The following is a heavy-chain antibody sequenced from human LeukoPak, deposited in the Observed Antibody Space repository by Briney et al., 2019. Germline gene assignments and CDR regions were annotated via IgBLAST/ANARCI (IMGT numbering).Heavy chain of an antibody. D-gene: IGHD2-21*02. V-gene: IGHV1-18*01. CDR3: ARDDCGGDCPDY. CDR1: GYTFTTYG. CDR2: ISAYNGNT. Sequence: ASVKVSCKASGYTFTTYGISWVRQAPGQGLEWMGWISAYNGNTNYAQKLQGRVTMTTDTSTSTAYMELRSLRSDDTAVYYCARDDCGGDCPDYWGQGTLVTVSS. J-gene: IGHJ4*02.